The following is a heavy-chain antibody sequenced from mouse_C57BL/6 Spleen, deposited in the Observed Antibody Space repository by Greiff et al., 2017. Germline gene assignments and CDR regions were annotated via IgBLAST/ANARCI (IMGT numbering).Heavy chain of an antibody. Sequence: VQLQQSGAELVRPGASVKMSCKASGYTFTSYNMHWVKQTPSQGLEWIGALYPGNGDTSYNQKFKGKATLTVDKSSSTAYMQLSSLTSEDSAVYFCARTYYDYDEFAYWGQGTLVTVSA. CDR1: GYTFTSYN. D-gene: IGHD2-4*01. CDR2: LYPGNGDT. CDR3: ARTYYDYDEFAY. V-gene: IGHV1-12*01. J-gene: IGHJ3*01.